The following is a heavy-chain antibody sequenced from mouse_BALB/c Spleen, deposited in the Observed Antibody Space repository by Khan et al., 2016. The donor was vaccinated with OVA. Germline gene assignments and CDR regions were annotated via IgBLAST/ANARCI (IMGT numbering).Heavy chain of an antibody. J-gene: IGHJ4*01. CDR1: GFTFSSFG. CDR3: ARSTTVVVRAMDY. D-gene: IGHD1-1*01. V-gene: IGHV5-17*02. CDR2: ISSGSSTI. Sequence: EVELVESGGGLVQPGGSRKLSCAASGFTFSSFGMHWVRQAPEKGLEWVAYISSGSSTIFYADTVKGRFTISRDNPKNTLFLHMTSLRYEDTAMYYWARSTTVVVRAMDYWGQGTSVTVSS.